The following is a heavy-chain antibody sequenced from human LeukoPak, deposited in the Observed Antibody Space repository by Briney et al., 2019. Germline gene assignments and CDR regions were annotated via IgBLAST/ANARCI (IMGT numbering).Heavy chain of an antibody. D-gene: IGHD6-19*01. J-gene: IGHJ3*02. V-gene: IGHV1-2*02. Sequence: GASVKVSCKASGYTFTGYYMHWVRQAPGQGLEWMGWINPNSGGTNYAQKFQGRVTMTRDTSISTAYMELSRLRSEDTAVYYCATWVQQWLVDDAFDIWGQGTMVTVSS. CDR1: GYTFTGYY. CDR3: ATWVQQWLVDDAFDI. CDR2: INPNSGGT.